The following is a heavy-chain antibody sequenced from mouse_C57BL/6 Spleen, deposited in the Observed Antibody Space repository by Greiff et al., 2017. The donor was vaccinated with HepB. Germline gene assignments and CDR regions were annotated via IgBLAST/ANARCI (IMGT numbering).Heavy chain of an antibody. D-gene: IGHD2-3*01. CDR3: ARCYDGYYWFAY. Sequence: VQLQQPGAELVKPGASVKLSCKASGYTFTSYWMHWVKQRPGQGLEWIGMIHPNSGSTNYNEKFKSKATLTVDKSSSTAYMQLSSLTSEDSAVYYCARCYDGYYWFAYWGQGTLVTVSA. J-gene: IGHJ3*01. CDR1: GYTFTSYW. V-gene: IGHV1-64*01. CDR2: IHPNSGST.